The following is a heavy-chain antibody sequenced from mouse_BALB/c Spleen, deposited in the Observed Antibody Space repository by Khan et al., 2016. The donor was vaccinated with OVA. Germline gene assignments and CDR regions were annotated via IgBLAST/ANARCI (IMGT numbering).Heavy chain of an antibody. CDR3: GIVQ. V-gene: IGHV6-6*02. J-gene: IGHJ2*01. D-gene: IGHD2-12*01. CDR2: IRLKSDDYVT. CDR1: GFTFSNYC. Sequence: EVQLQESGGGLVQPAGSMSLSCVVSGFTFSNYCMNWVRQPPEKGLEWVAEIRLKSDDYVTHYAESVQGRFTISTDDSKCSVYLQKNNVRADDTGIYYCGIVQWGQGTTLTVSS.